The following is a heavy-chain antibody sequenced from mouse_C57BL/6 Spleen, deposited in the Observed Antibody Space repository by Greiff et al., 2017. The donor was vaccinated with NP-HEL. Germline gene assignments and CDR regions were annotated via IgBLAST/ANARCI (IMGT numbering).Heavy chain of an antibody. CDR1: GYTFTSYW. D-gene: IGHD4-1*02. V-gene: IGHV1-64*01. Sequence: VQLQQPGAELVKPGASVKLSCKASGYTFTSYWMHWVKQRPGQGLEWIGMIHPNSGSTNYNEKFKSKATLTVDKSSSTAYMQLSSLTSEDSAVYYCARPNFYYYAMDYWGQGTSVTVSS. CDR2: IHPNSGST. CDR3: ARPNFYYYAMDY. J-gene: IGHJ4*01.